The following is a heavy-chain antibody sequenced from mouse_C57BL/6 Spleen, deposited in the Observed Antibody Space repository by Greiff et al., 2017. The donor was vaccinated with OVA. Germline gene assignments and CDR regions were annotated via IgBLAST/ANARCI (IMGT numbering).Heavy chain of an antibody. Sequence: EVKLVESGGGLVKPGGSLKLSCAASGFTFSDYGMHWVRQAPEKGLEWVAYISSGSSTISYADTMKGRFTISRDNAKNTLFLQMTSLRSEDTAMYYCASHYYGSSPFAYWGQGTLVTVSA. V-gene: IGHV5-17*01. CDR3: ASHYYGSSPFAY. J-gene: IGHJ3*01. CDR1: GFTFSDYG. CDR2: ISSGSSTI. D-gene: IGHD1-1*01.